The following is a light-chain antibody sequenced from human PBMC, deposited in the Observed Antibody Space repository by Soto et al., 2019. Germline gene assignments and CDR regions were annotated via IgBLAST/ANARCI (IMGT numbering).Light chain of an antibody. CDR1: QSLSS. CDR3: QQYGRSPPYT. J-gene: IGKJ2*01. V-gene: IGKV3-20*01. CDR2: GAS. Sequence: EIVLTQSPGTLSLSPGERATLSCRASQSLSSLAWYQQKPGQAPRRLIYGASSRATGIPDRFSGSGSGTDFTLTISRLEPEDFAVYYCQQYGRSPPYTFGQGTKLEIK.